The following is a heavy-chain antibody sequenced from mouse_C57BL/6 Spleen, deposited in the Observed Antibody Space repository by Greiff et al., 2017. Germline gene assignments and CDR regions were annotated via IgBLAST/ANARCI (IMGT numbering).Heavy chain of an antibody. J-gene: IGHJ2*01. Sequence: VQLQQSGPGLVKPSQSLSLTCSVTGYSITSGYYWNWIRQFPGNKLEWMGYISYDGSNNYNPSLKNRISITRDTSKNQFFLKLNSVTTEDTATYYCASLITTVVVFDYWGQGTTLTVSS. CDR2: ISYDGSN. CDR1: GYSITSGYY. V-gene: IGHV3-6*01. CDR3: ASLITTVVVFDY. D-gene: IGHD1-1*01.